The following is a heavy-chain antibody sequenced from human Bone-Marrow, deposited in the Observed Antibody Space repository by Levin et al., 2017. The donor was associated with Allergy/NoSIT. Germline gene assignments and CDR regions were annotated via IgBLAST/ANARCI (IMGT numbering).Heavy chain of an antibody. CDR1: GYTFTGYY. V-gene: IGHV1-2*02. CDR3: ARGPSLEPRHNWFDP. J-gene: IGHJ5*02. CDR2: INPNSGGT. D-gene: IGHD1-1*01. Sequence: ASVKVSCKASGYTFTGYYIHWVRQAPGQGLEWMGWINPNSGGTNYAQKFQGRVTMTRDTSINTAYMELSRLRSDDTAVYYCARGPSLEPRHNWFDPWGQGSLVTVSS.